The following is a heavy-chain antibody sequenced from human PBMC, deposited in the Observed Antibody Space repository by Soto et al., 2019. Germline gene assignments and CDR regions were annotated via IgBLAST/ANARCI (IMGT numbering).Heavy chain of an antibody. Sequence: EVQLLESGGGLVQPGGSLRLSCAASGFTFSSYAMSWVRQAPGKGLEWVSAISGSGGSTYYADSVKGRFTISRDNSKNPQDLQMNSLRAEETAVYYCAKVEQQTPPCFDYWGQGTLVTVSS. CDR3: AKVEQQTPPCFDY. CDR1: GFTFSSYA. V-gene: IGHV3-23*01. CDR2: ISGSGGST. J-gene: IGHJ4*02. D-gene: IGHD6-13*01.